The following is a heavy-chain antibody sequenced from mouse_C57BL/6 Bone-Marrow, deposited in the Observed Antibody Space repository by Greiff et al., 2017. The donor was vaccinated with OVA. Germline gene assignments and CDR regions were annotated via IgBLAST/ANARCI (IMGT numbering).Heavy chain of an antibody. Sequence: QVQLQQPGAELVKPGASVKMSCKASGYTFTSYWITWVKQRPGQGLEWIGDIYPGSGSTTYNEKFKSKATLTVDTSSSTAYMQLSSLTSEYSAVYYCASFHYGSSPYWYFDVWGTGTTVTVSS. CDR1: GYTFTSYW. CDR3: ASFHYGSSPYWYFDV. J-gene: IGHJ1*03. CDR2: IYPGSGST. D-gene: IGHD1-1*01. V-gene: IGHV1-55*01.